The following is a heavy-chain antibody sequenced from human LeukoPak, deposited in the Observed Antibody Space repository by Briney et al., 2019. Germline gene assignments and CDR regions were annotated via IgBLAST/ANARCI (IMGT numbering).Heavy chain of an antibody. J-gene: IGHJ4*02. CDR2: ISGSGGST. CDR3: ARVRGMVRGVIIGGPPLDY. CDR1: GFTFSSYA. D-gene: IGHD3-10*01. Sequence: GGSLRLSCAASGFTFSSYAMSWVRQAPGKGLEWVSAISGSGGSTYYADSVKGRFTISRDNSKNTLYLQMNSLRAEDTAVYYCARVRGMVRGVIIGGPPLDYWGQGTLVTVSS. V-gene: IGHV3-23*01.